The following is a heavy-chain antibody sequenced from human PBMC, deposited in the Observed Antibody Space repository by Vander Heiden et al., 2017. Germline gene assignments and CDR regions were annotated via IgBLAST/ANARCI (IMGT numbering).Heavy chain of an antibody. J-gene: IGHJ3*02. CDR3: ARVTGGYYDSSGYGAFDI. CDR1: GGTFSSYA. CDR2: IIPIFGTA. V-gene: IGHV1-69*01. Sequence: QVQLVQSGAEVKKPGSSVKVSCKASGGTFSSYAIRWVRQAPGQGLEWMGGIIPIFGTANYAQKFQGRVTITADESTSTAYMELSSLRSEDTAVYYCARVTGGYYDSSGYGAFDIWGQGTMVTVSS. D-gene: IGHD3-22*01.